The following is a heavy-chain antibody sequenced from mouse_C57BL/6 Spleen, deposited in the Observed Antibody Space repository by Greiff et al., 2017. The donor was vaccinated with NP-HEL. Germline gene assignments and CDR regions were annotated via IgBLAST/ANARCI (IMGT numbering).Heavy chain of an antibody. J-gene: IGHJ2*01. Sequence: QVQLQQPGAELVMPGASVKLSCKASGYTFTSYWMHWVKQRPGQGLEWIGEIDPSDSYTNYNQKFKGKSTLTVDKSSSTAYMQLSSLTSEDSAVYYCARSYFVTTVVAPCYWGQGTTLTVSS. CDR2: IDPSDSYT. CDR1: GYTFTSYW. V-gene: IGHV1-69*01. D-gene: IGHD1-1*01. CDR3: ARSYFVTTVVAPCY.